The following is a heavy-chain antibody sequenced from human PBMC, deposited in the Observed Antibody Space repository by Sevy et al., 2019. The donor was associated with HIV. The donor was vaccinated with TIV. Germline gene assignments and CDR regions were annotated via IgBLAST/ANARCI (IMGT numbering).Heavy chain of an antibody. CDR1: GFTLNSYA. D-gene: IGHD1-20*01. CDR2: ISGTGART. CDR3: ARDGYNWIPFDR. Sequence: GGSLRLSCVASGFTLNSYAMSWVRQAPGKGLEWISVISGTGARTNYADSVVGRFTISRDNSKNTLYLQMNSLRAEDTAIYYCARDGYNWIPFDRWGQGTLVTVSS. J-gene: IGHJ5*02. V-gene: IGHV3-23*01.